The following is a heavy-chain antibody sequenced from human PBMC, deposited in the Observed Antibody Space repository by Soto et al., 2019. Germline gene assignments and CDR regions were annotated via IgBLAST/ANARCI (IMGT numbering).Heavy chain of an antibody. CDR2: IYYSGST. CDR3: ARDGVERLQLWSEAQKEDYYYYYGMDV. Sequence: PSETLSLTCTVSGGSISSGGYYWSWIRQHPGKGLEWIGYIYYSGSTYYNPSLKSRVTISVDTSKNQFSLKLSSVTAADTAVYYCARDGVERLQLWSEAQKEDYYYYYGMDVWGQGTTVTVSS. J-gene: IGHJ6*02. CDR1: GGSISSGGYY. V-gene: IGHV4-31*03. D-gene: IGHD5-18*01.